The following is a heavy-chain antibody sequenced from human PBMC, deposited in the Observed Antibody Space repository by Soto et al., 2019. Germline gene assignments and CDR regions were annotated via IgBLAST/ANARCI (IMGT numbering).Heavy chain of an antibody. CDR2: IYYSGST. Sequence: SETLSLTCTVSGGSISSYYWSWIRQPPGKGLEWIGYIYYSGSTNYNPSLKGRVTISVDTSKNQFSLKLSSVTAADTDVYYCARGGGWYRVSDFWGQGTLVTVSS. J-gene: IGHJ4*02. V-gene: IGHV4-59*01. CDR1: GGSISSYY. D-gene: IGHD1-1*01. CDR3: ARGGGWYRVSDF.